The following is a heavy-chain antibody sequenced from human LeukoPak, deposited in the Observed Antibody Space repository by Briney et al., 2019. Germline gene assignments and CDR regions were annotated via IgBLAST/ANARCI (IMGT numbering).Heavy chain of an antibody. Sequence: SQTLSLTCTVSGGSISSGDYYGRWNRQPPGRGLEWIVYIYYSGSTYYNPSLKSRVTISVDTSKNQFSLKLSSVTAADTAVYYCARVKRGYSGYDGGMRFDYWGQGTLVTVSS. CDR2: IYYSGST. CDR1: GGSISSGDYY. J-gene: IGHJ4*02. D-gene: IGHD5-12*01. CDR3: ARVKRGYSGYDGGMRFDY. V-gene: IGHV4-30-4*01.